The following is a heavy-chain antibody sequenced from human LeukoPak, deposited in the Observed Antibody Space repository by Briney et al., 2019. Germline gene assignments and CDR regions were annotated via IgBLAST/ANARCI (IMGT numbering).Heavy chain of an antibody. CDR1: GFTFSSYE. D-gene: IGHD1-14*01. CDR2: ISISGTAI. J-gene: IGHJ4*02. CDR3: SRDGPGDY. V-gene: IGHV3-48*03. Sequence: GGSLRLSCVASGFTFSSYEVNWVRQAPGKGLEWVSYISISGTAIYYADSVKGRFTISRDNAKNSLYLQMNSLRVEDTAVYYCSRDGPGDYWGQGTLVTVSS.